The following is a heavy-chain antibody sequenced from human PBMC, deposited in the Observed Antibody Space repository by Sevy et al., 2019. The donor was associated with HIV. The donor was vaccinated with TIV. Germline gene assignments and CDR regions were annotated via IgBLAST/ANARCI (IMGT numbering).Heavy chain of an antibody. CDR1: GFTFSTYW. Sequence: GGSLRLSCAASGFTFSTYWMSWVRQAPGKGLEWVATMKQDGSEKDYVDSVKGRFTISRDNAKNSLYLQMNSLRGEDRVVYYGVGEGGGGYSYSLDSWGQGTLVTVSS. D-gene: IGHD5-18*01. J-gene: IGHJ4*02. V-gene: IGHV3-7*01. CDR2: MKQDGSEK. CDR3: VGEGGGGYSYSLDS.